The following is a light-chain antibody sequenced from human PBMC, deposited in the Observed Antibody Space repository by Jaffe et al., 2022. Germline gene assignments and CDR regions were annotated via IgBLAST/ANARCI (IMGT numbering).Light chain of an antibody. Sequence: QSALTQSASVSGSPGQSITISCTGTSSDVGSYNLVSWYQQHPGKAPKLMIYEGSKRPSGVSNRFSGSKSGNTASLTISGLQAEDEADYYCCSYAGSTTYVIFGGGTKLTVL. CDR3: CSYAGSTTYVI. CDR1: SSDVGSYNL. V-gene: IGLV2-23*01. J-gene: IGLJ2*01. CDR2: EGS.